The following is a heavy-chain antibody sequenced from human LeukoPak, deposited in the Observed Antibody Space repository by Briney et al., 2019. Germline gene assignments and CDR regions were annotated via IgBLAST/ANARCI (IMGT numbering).Heavy chain of an antibody. CDR3: ARQGYFDWGNAFDI. Sequence: PSETLSLTCTVTGGSISSYYWSWIRQPPGKGLEWIGSIYHSGRTFYNPSLKSRVTISVDTSKNQFSLKLSSVTAADTAVYYCARQGYFDWGNAFDIWGQGTMVTVSS. J-gene: IGHJ3*02. D-gene: IGHD3-9*01. V-gene: IGHV4-59*04. CDR1: GGSISSYY. CDR2: IYHSGRT.